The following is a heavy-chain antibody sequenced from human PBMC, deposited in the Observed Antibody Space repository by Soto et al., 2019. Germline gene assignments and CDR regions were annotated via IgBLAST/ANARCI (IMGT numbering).Heavy chain of an antibody. CDR2: IIPIFGTA. CDR1: GGTFSSYA. D-gene: IGHD6-13*01. Sequence: SVKVSCKASGGTFSSYAISWVRQAPGQGLEWMGGIIPIFGTANYAQKFQGRVTITADESTSTAYMELSSLRSEDTAVYYCARGRLHLDSSSWYYFDYWGQGTLVTSPQ. V-gene: IGHV1-69*13. CDR3: ARGRLHLDSSSWYYFDY. J-gene: IGHJ4*02.